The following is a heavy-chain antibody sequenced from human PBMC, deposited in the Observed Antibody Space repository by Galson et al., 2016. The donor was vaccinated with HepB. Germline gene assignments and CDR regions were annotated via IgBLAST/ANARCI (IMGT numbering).Heavy chain of an antibody. CDR2: IKQDGSQT. D-gene: IGHD3-10*01. CDR3: VTGGRFGAHYGYDY. J-gene: IGHJ4*02. Sequence: SLRLSCAASGFTFSNSWMHWVRQAPGKGLEWVANIKQDGSQTYYVDSVKGRFTISRGNAKKFLYLQMNRLRAEDTAVYHCVTGGRFGAHYGYDYWGQGIQVTVS. CDR1: GFTFSNSW. V-gene: IGHV3-7*03.